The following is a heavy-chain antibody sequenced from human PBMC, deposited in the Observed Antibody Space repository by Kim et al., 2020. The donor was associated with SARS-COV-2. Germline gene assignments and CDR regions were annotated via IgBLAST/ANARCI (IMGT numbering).Heavy chain of an antibody. D-gene: IGHD5-12*01. J-gene: IGHJ4*02. CDR3: ARRNSRDGYNGDFDY. CDR1: GFTLSTYW. V-gene: IGHV3-74*01. Sequence: GGSLRLSCEASGFTLSTYWMHWVRQAPGKGLVWVSRIESDGSSTKYADSVKGRFTISRDNAKNTLYLQMNSLRAEDTAVYYCARRNSRDGYNGDFDYWGQGTLVTVSS. CDR2: IESDGSST.